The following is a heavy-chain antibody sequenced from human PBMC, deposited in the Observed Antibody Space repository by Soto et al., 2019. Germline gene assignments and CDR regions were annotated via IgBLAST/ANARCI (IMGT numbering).Heavy chain of an antibody. D-gene: IGHD6-19*01. CDR3: ARDLGSSGRNYYYYGMDV. CDR1: GYTFTSYS. V-gene: IGHV1-3*01. CDR2: INAGNGNT. Sequence: ASVKVSCKASGYTFTSYSMHWVRQAPGQRLEWMGWINAGNGNTKYSQKFQGRVTITRDTSASTAYMELSSLRSEDTAVYYCARDLGSSGRNYYYYGMDVWGQGTTVTVSS. J-gene: IGHJ6*02.